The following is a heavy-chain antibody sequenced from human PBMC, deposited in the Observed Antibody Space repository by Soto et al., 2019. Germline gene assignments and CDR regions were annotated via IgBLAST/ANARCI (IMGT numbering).Heavy chain of an antibody. V-gene: IGHV4-34*01. J-gene: IGHJ6*01. CDR2: INHRRST. Sequence: SETLSVTCSVYGGSFSGYYWNWIRQPPGQGLGLVGEINHRRSTNYNPALKSRVTISGDTSKSQFSLKLSSVTAADRAVYYGARVSYYDLLTGRGTYYYYGMDVWGQGTTVTVSS. CDR1: GGSFSGYY. CDR3: ARVSYYDLLTGRGTYYYYGMDV. D-gene: IGHD3-9*01.